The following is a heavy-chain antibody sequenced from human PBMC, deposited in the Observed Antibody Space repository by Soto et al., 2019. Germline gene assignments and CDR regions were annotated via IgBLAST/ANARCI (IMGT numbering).Heavy chain of an antibody. CDR1: GDYISGGNYY. J-gene: IGHJ4*02. CDR2: IYYTGTT. V-gene: IGHV4-31*03. D-gene: IGHD3-22*01. CDR3: ARLYTYGYYHFDH. Sequence: KTSETLSRTCTVSGDYISGGNYYWTWIRQHPERGLEWIGYIYYTGTTHYSPSLQRRFTMSVDTSKNQISLTLTSLTPAATAVYFCARLYTYGYYHFDHWGQGTLVT.